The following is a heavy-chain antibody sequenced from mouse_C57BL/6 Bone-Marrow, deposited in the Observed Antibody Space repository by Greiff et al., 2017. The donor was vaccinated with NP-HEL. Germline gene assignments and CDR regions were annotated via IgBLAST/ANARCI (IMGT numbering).Heavy chain of an antibody. D-gene: IGHD1-1*01. CDR3: ATYYYGSSYVWYFDV. CDR2: IWSGGST. J-gene: IGHJ1*03. V-gene: IGHV2-2*01. Sequence: QVQLQQSGPGLVQPSQSLSITCTVSGFSLTSYGVHWVRQSPGKGLEWLGVIWSGGSTDYNAALISRLSISKDNSKSQVFFKMNSLQADDTAIYYGATYYYGSSYVWYFDVWGTGTTVTVSS. CDR1: GFSLTSYG.